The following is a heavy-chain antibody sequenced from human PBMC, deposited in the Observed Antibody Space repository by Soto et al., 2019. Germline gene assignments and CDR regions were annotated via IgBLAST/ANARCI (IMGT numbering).Heavy chain of an antibody. CDR1: GGTFSSYA. J-gene: IGHJ6*02. V-gene: IGHV1-69*13. Sequence: SGKVSCKASGGTFSSYAISWVRQAPGQGLEWMGGIIPIFGTANYAQKFQGRVTITADESTSTAYMELSSLRSEDTAVYYCARALAGYGGNSVNPYYYYGMDVWGQGTTVTVSS. D-gene: IGHD4-17*01. CDR3: ARALAGYGGNSVNPYYYYGMDV. CDR2: IIPIFGTA.